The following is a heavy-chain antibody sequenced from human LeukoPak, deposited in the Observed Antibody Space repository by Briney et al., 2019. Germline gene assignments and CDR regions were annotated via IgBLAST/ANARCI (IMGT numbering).Heavy chain of an antibody. Sequence: ASXKVSCKASGYTFTGYYMHWVRQAPGQGLEWMGRINPNSGGTNYAQKFQGRVTMTRDTSISTAYMELSRLRSDDTAVYYCARDLKGLELRFYWGQGTLVTVSS. V-gene: IGHV1-2*06. CDR1: GYTFTGYY. CDR3: ARDLKGLELRFY. D-gene: IGHD1-7*01. J-gene: IGHJ4*02. CDR2: INPNSGGT.